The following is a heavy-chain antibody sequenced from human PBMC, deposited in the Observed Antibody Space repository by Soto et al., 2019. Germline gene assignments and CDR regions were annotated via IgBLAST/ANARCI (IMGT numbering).Heavy chain of an antibody. D-gene: IGHD2-15*01. Sequence: QVQLVESGGGVVQPGGSPRLSCATFGFSLSSYAMHWVRQAPGKGLEWVALMSYDETKKYYADSVEGRFTISRDTSTNTLFLQMNNLRVEDTAVYYCAKDRRDGDFMHILVVDFWGQGALVTVSS. V-gene: IGHV3-30*18. CDR2: MSYDETKK. CDR3: AKDRRDGDFMHILVVDF. J-gene: IGHJ4*02. CDR1: GFSLSSYA.